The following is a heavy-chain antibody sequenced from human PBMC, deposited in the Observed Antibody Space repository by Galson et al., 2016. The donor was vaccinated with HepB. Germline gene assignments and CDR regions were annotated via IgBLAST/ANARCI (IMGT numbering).Heavy chain of an antibody. J-gene: IGHJ6*02. CDR1: GYTFTSYG. Sequence: SVKVSCKATGYTFTSYGISWVRQAPGQGLEWMGWISVHNGKTNYAQRLQGRVTMTTDTSTSTAYMELRGLRSEDTAVYYCARDWYDWNHRHGMDVWGQGTTVTFSS. V-gene: IGHV1-18*01. CDR3: ARDWYDWNHRHGMDV. CDR2: ISVHNGKT. D-gene: IGHD1-1*01.